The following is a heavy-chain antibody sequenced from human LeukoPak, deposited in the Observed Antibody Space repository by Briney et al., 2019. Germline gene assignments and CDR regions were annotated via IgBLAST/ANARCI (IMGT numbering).Heavy chain of an antibody. D-gene: IGHD2-15*01. Sequence: SETLSLTCAVYGGSFSGYYWSWIRQPPGKGLEWIGEINHSGSTNYNPSLKSRVTISVNTSKNQFSLKLSSVTAADTAVYYCARGRAYCSGGSCYSGYYYYYYGMDVWGQGTTVTVSS. J-gene: IGHJ6*02. CDR2: INHSGST. CDR1: GGSFSGYY. V-gene: IGHV4-34*01. CDR3: ARGRAYCSGGSCYSGYYYYYYGMDV.